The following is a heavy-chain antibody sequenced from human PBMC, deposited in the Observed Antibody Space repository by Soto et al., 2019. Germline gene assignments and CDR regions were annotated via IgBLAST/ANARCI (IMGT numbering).Heavy chain of an antibody. CDR2: ISYDGSNK. J-gene: IGHJ4*02. Sequence: QVQLVESGGGVVQLGRSLRLSCAASGFTFSSYAMHWVRQAPGKGLEWVAVISYDGSNKYYADSVKGRFTISRDNSKNTLYLQMNSLRAEDTAVYYCASVVAVVVVAAFDYWGQGTLVTVSS. CDR1: GFTFSSYA. CDR3: ASVVAVVVVAAFDY. V-gene: IGHV3-30-3*01. D-gene: IGHD2-15*01.